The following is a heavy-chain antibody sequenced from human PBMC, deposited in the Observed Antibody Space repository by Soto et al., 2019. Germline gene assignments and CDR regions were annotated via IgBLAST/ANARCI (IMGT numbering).Heavy chain of an antibody. D-gene: IGHD3-9*01. CDR2: IFYSGST. CDR1: GGSFSSYH. J-gene: IGHJ4*02. V-gene: IGHV4-59*04. Sequence: PSEILSLTCSISGGSFSSYHWSWIRQPPGTGLEWIGYIFYSGSTYYNPSLKSRVTISVDTSKNQFSLKLSSVTAADTAVYYCARTYYDILTGYYNWGQGTLVTVSS. CDR3: ARTYYDILTGYYN.